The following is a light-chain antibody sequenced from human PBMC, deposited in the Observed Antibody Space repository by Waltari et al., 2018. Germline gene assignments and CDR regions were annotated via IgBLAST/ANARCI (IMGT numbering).Light chain of an antibody. J-gene: IGKJ3*01. V-gene: IGKV1-39*01. CDR3: QQTYDTPFT. CDR1: QSISNY. CDR2: TAS. Sequence: IQMPQSPSYMSASVGDRVTITCRASQSISNYLNWYEQKEGTAPKLLINTASRLQSGVPSRFSGSGSGTDFTLTISSLQPEDFATYYCQQTYDTPFTFGPGTKVDIK.